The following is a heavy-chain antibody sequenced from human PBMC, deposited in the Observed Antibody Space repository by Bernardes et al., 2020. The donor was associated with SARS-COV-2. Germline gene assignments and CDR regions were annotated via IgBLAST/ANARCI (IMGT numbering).Heavy chain of an antibody. Sequence: GSLRLSCAASGFTFSSYAMSWVRQAPGKGLEWVSAISGSGGSTYYADSVKGRFTISRDNSKNTLYLQMNSLRAEDTAVYYCAKVEGVLGYCSSTSCRGNYFDYWGQGTLVTVSS. D-gene: IGHD2-2*01. J-gene: IGHJ4*02. V-gene: IGHV3-23*01. CDR1: GFTFSSYA. CDR3: AKVEGVLGYCSSTSCRGNYFDY. CDR2: ISGSGGST.